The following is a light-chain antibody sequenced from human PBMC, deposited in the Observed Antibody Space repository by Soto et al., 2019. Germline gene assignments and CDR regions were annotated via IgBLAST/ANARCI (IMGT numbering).Light chain of an antibody. Sequence: IVLTQSPATLSVSPGDRATLSCRASQSVSSNLAWYQQKPGQAPRLLLYGGSTSATGIPDRFSGSGSGTDFTLTISRLEPEDFAVYYCQQYGSSPFTFGPGTKVDI. V-gene: IGKV3-20*01. CDR3: QQYGSSPFT. CDR1: QSVSSN. J-gene: IGKJ3*01. CDR2: GGS.